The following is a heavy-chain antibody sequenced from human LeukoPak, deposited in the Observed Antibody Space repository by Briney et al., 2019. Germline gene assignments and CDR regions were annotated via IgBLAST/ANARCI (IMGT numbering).Heavy chain of an antibody. J-gene: IGHJ4*02. D-gene: IGHD3-22*01. CDR1: GGSISSSSYY. V-gene: IGHV4-39*01. CDR2: IYYSGST. CDR3: ARQKDITMIVVVTPFDY. Sequence: SEALSLTCTVSGGSISSSSYYWGWIRQPPGKGLEWIGSIYYSGSTYYNPSLKSRVTISVDTSKNQFSLKLSSVTAADTAVYYCARQKDITMIVVVTPFDYWGQGTLVTVSS.